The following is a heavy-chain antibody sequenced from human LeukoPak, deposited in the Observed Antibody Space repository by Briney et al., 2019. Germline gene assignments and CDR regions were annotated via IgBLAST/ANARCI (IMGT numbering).Heavy chain of an antibody. Sequence: SESLSLTCAVYGGSFSGYYWSWIRQPPGKGLEWIGEINHSGSTNYNPSLKSRVTISVDTSKNQFSLKLSSVTAADTAVYYCARGIGFDYWGQGTLVTVSS. J-gene: IGHJ4*02. CDR1: GGSFSGYY. CDR3: ARGIGFDY. CDR2: INHSGST. D-gene: IGHD3-10*01. V-gene: IGHV4-34*01.